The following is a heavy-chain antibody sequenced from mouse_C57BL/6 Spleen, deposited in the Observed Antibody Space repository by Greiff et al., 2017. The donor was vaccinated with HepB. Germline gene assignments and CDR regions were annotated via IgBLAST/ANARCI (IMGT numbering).Heavy chain of an antibody. D-gene: IGHD1-1*02. CDR3: ARVDGDGGFAY. V-gene: IGHV5-16*01. CDR2: INYDGSST. CDR1: GFTFSDYY. Sequence: EVKLVESEGGLVQPGSSMKLSCTASGFTFSDYYMAWVRQVPEKGLEWVANINYDGSSTYYLDSLKSRFIISRDNAKNILYLQMSSLKSEGTATYYCARVDGDGGFAYWGQGTLVTVSA. J-gene: IGHJ3*01.